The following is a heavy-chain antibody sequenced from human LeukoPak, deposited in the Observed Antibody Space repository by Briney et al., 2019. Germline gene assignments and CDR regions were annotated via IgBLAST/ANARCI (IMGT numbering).Heavy chain of an antibody. CDR3: ARGRIAVAGSRFDP. V-gene: IGHV4-34*01. Sequence: SETLSLTCTVSGGSISSYYWSWIRQPPGKGLEWIGEINHSGSTNYNPSLKSRVTISVDTSKNQFSLKLSSVTAADTAVYYCARGRIAVAGSRFDPWGQGTLVTVSS. J-gene: IGHJ5*02. CDR1: GGSISSYY. D-gene: IGHD6-19*01. CDR2: INHSGST.